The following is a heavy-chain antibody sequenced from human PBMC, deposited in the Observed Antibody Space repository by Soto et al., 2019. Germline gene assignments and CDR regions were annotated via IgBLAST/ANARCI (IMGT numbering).Heavy chain of an antibody. CDR1: GFTFSSYW. CDR3: ARDFYSGSGKLDY. J-gene: IGHJ4*02. D-gene: IGHD3-10*01. Sequence: GGSLRLSCAASGFTFSSYWMSWVRQAPGKGLEWVANIKQDGNEKYYVDSVKGRFTISRDNAKNSLYLQMNSLRAEDTAVYYCARDFYSGSGKLDYWGQGTLVTVSS. CDR2: IKQDGNEK. V-gene: IGHV3-7*01.